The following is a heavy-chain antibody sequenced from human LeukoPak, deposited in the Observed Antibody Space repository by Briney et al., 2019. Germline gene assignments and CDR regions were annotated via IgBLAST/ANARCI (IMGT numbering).Heavy chain of an antibody. V-gene: IGHV1-2*02. CDR1: GYSFTGYY. D-gene: IGHD4-17*01. Sequence: ASVKVSRKASGYSFTGYYMHWVRQAPGQGLEWMGWINPNSGGTNYAQKFQGRVTMTRDTSISTAYMELSRLRSDDTAVYYCARDLPTAYYYYGMDVWGQGTTVTVSS. CDR3: ARDLPTAYYYYGMDV. J-gene: IGHJ6*02. CDR2: INPNSGGT.